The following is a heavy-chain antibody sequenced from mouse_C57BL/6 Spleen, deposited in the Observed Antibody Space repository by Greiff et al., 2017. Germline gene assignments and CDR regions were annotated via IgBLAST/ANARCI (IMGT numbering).Heavy chain of an antibody. CDR3: ARVYYDYDAGYYFDY. D-gene: IGHD2-4*01. J-gene: IGHJ2*01. Sequence: EVKLEESGPGLVKPSQSLSLTCSVTGYSITSGYYWNWIRQFPGNKLEWMGYISYDGSNNYNPSLKNRISITRDTSKNQFFLKLNSVTTEDTATYYCARVYYDYDAGYYFDYWGQGTTLTVSS. V-gene: IGHV3-6*01. CDR2: ISYDGSN. CDR1: GYSITSGYY.